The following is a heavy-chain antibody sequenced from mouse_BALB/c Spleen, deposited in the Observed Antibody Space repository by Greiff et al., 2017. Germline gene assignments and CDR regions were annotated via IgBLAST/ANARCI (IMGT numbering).Heavy chain of an antibody. V-gene: IGHV1-7*01. J-gene: IGHJ2*01. CDR1: GYTFTSYW. CDR2: INPSTGYT. D-gene: IGHD1-3*01. CDR3: AREGIKGYFDY. Sequence: QVQLQQSGAELAKPGASVKMSCKASGYTFTSYWMHWVKQRPGQGLEWIGYINPSTGYTEYNQKFKDKATLTADKSSSTAYMQLSSLTSEDSAVYYCAREGIKGYFDYWGQGTTLTVSS.